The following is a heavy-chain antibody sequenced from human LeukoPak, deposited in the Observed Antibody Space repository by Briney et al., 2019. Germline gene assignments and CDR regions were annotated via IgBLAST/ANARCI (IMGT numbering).Heavy chain of an antibody. CDR1: GYSISSGYY. V-gene: IGHV4-38-2*02. CDR3: AREWSGWYFDL. D-gene: IGHD2-15*01. J-gene: IGHJ2*01. CDR2: IYHSGST. Sequence: SETLSLTCTVSGYSISSGYYWGWIRQPPGKGLGWIGSIYHSGSTYYNPSLKSRVTISVDTSKNQFSLKLSSVTAADTAVYYCAREWSGWYFDLWGRGTLVTVSS.